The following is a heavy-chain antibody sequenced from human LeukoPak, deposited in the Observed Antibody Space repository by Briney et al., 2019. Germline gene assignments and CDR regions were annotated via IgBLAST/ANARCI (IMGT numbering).Heavy chain of an antibody. CDR2: IKHDGSEK. V-gene: IGHV3-7*01. J-gene: IGHJ3*01. D-gene: IGHD2-15*01. CDR1: GFIFTNYF. CDR3: VRYCNGGSCYRAAFDV. Sequence: GGSLRLSCAASGFIFTNYFMSWVRQAPGKGLEWVASIKHDGSEKYYVDSVRGRFTISRDNSKNTLYLQMDSLRAEDTAVYYCVRYCNGGSCYRAAFDVWGPGTMVTVSS.